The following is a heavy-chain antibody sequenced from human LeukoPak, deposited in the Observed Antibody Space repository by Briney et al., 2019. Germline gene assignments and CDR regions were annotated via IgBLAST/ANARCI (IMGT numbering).Heavy chain of an antibody. Sequence: PGRSLRLSCAASGFTLSSYAMHWVRQAPHKGLERVAVISYDGSNKYYAASVKGRFTISRDNSKNTLYLQMNSLRAEDTAVYYCARGPKRWLQPYYFDYWGQGTLVTVSS. CDR2: ISYDGSNK. J-gene: IGHJ4*02. V-gene: IGHV3-30*04. CDR1: GFTLSSYA. CDR3: ARGPKRWLQPYYFDY. D-gene: IGHD5-24*01.